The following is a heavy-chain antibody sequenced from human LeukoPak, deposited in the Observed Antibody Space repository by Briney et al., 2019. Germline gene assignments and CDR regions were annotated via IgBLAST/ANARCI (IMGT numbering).Heavy chain of an antibody. J-gene: IGHJ6*02. V-gene: IGHV4-34*01. CDR1: GGSFSGYY. D-gene: IGHD3-16*02. CDR3: ARGGEYDYVWGSYRYTHCYGMDV. Sequence: PSETLSLTCAVYGGSFSGYYWSWIRQPPGKGLEWIGEINHSGSTNYNPSLKSRVTISVDTSKNQFSLKLSSVTAADTAVYYCARGGEYDYVWGSYRYTHCYGMDVWGQGTTVTVSS. CDR2: INHSGST.